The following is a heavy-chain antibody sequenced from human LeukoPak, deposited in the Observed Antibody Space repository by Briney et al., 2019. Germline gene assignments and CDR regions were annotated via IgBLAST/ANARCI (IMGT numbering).Heavy chain of an antibody. CDR1: GFTFSSYS. CDR2: ISSSSSYI. D-gene: IGHD2-15*01. CDR3: ARSTSGGSFSFDY. Sequence: GGSLRLSCAASGFTFSSYSMNWVRQAPGKGLEWVSSISSSSSYIYYADSVKGRFTISRDNAKNSLYLQMNSLRAEDTAVYYCARSTSGGSFSFDYWGQRTLVTVSS. V-gene: IGHV3-21*01. J-gene: IGHJ4*02.